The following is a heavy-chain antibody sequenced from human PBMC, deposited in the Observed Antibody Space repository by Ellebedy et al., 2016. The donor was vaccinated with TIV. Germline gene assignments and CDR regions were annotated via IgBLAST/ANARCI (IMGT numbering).Heavy chain of an antibody. CDR2: ISSSSNTI. CDR1: GFTFSSYT. D-gene: IGHD7-27*01. J-gene: IGHJ3*02. CDR3: ARENWAHDAFDI. V-gene: IGHV3-48*02. Sequence: PGGSLRLSCVASGFTFSSYTMNWVRQAPGKGLEWVSYISSSSNTIYYADSLKGRFTISRDNAKNSLFLQMNSLRDEDTAVYYCARENWAHDAFDIWGQGTMVTVAA.